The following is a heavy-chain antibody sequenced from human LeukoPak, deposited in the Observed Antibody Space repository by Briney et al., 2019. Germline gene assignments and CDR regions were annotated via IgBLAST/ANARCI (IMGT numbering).Heavy chain of an antibody. Sequence: GASVKVSCKASGYTFTCYYMHWVRQAPGQGLEWMGRINPHSGGTNYSQKVQGRVSITRDTSISTAYMELSRLRSDDTAVYYCVRHTSGTLHAFDIWGQGTMVTVSS. CDR3: VRHTSGTLHAFDI. J-gene: IGHJ3*02. V-gene: IGHV1-2*06. CDR2: INPHSGGT. CDR1: GYTFTCYY. D-gene: IGHD2-2*01.